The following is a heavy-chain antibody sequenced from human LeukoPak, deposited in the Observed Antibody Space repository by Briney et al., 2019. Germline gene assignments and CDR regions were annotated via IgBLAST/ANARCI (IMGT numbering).Heavy chain of an antibody. J-gene: IGHJ4*02. V-gene: IGHV4-59*05. CDR1: GGPISSYY. CDR3: ARLRRVGASPYYFDY. CDR2: IYYSGST. Sequence: SETLSLTCTVSGGPISSYYWSWIRQPPGKGLEWIGSIYYSGSTYYNPSLKSRVTISVDTSKNQFSLKLSSVTAADTAVYYCARLRRVGASPYYFDYWGQGTLVTVSS. D-gene: IGHD1-26*01.